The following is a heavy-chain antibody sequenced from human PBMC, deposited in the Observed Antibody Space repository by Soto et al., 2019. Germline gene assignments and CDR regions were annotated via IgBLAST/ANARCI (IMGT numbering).Heavy chain of an antibody. CDR3: AKDALDNWNDLTFDY. D-gene: IGHD1-1*01. J-gene: IGHJ4*02. Sequence: GGSLRLSCAASGFTFSSYAMSWVRQATGQGLEWVSAIRGSGDSTYYADSVKGRFTISRDNSKNTLYLQMNSLRAEDTSVYYCAKDALDNWNDLTFDYWGQGTLVPVSS. V-gene: IGHV3-23*01. CDR2: IRGSGDST. CDR1: GFTFSSYA.